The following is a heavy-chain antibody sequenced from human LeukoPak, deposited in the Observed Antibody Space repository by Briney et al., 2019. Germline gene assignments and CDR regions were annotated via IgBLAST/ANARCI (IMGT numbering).Heavy chain of an antibody. CDR3: ARGGGYYYD. Sequence: SETLSLTCAVYGGSFSGYYWSWIRQSPGEGLEWIGEINHSGSTNYNPSLKSRVTISVDTSKNQFSVKLSSVTAADTAVYYCARGGGYYYDWGQEPWSPSPQ. CDR2: INHSGST. CDR1: GGSFSGYY. J-gene: IGHJ4*02. D-gene: IGHD3-22*01. V-gene: IGHV4-34*01.